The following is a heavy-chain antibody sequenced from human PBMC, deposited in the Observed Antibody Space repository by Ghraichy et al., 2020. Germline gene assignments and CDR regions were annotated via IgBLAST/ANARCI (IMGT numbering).Heavy chain of an antibody. J-gene: IGHJ6*02. CDR3: ARDKGFCGTTSCYSPYFYGVDV. Sequence: ASVKVSCKASGYSFTSYGISWVRQAPGQGLEWMGWIGTFSGNTDYSQKLQDRLTMTIDTSTSTAYMELRSLRSDDSAVYFCARDKGFCGTTSCYSPYFYGVDVWGQGTTATVTS. D-gene: IGHD2-2*01. CDR1: GYSFTSYG. V-gene: IGHV1-18*01. CDR2: IGTFSGNT.